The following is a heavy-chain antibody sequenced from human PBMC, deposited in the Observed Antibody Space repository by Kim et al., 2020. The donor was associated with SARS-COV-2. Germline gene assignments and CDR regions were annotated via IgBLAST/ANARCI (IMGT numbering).Heavy chain of an antibody. J-gene: IGHJ4*02. Sequence: DSVKGRFTISRDNSKNTLYLQMNSLRAEDTAVYYCANEKRQWLAPGGFDYWGQGTLVTVSS. D-gene: IGHD6-19*01. V-gene: IGHV3-23*01. CDR3: ANEKRQWLAPGGFDY.